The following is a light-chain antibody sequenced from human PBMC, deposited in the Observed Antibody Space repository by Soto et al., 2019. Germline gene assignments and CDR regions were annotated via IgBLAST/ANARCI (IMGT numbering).Light chain of an antibody. CDR2: AS. CDR1: QSVSDSY. V-gene: IGKV3-20*01. Sequence: EIVLTQSPGTLSLSPGERATLSCRASQSVSDSYLAWYQQKPGQAPRLLIYASSRATGIPDRFSGSGSGTDFTLTISRLEPEDFAVYYWQHYCTSALFGPGTKVDIK. CDR3: QHYCTSAL. J-gene: IGKJ3*01.